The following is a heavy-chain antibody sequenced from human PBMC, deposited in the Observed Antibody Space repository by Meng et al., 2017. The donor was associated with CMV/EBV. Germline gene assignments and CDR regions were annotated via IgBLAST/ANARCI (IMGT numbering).Heavy chain of an antibody. CDR1: GGSLSSGDSD. CDR2: IYYSGST. J-gene: IGHJ4*02. CDR3: ARVTSRVAGAFDY. V-gene: IGHV4-30-4*08. Sequence: HVQLQALGPGPVKPSQSLPLTCTGSGGSLSSGDSDWSWIRQPPGKGLEWIGYIYYSGSTYYNPSLKSRVTISVDTSKNQFSLKLSSVTAADTAVYSCARVTSRVAGAFDYWGQGTLVTVSS. D-gene: IGHD1-14*01.